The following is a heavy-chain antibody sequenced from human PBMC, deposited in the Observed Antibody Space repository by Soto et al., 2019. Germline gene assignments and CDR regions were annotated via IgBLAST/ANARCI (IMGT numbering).Heavy chain of an antibody. J-gene: IGHJ4*02. CDR3: AKDVAEYYYDSSGYSAPFDY. V-gene: IGHV3-23*01. CDR2: ISGSGGST. D-gene: IGHD3-22*01. CDR1: GFTFSSYA. Sequence: EVQLLESGGGLVQPGGSLRLSCAASGFTFSSYAMSWVRQAPGKGLEWVSAISGSGGSTYYADSVKGRFTISRDNSKNTLYLQMNSLIAEDTAVYYCAKDVAEYYYDSSGYSAPFDYWGQGTLVTVSS.